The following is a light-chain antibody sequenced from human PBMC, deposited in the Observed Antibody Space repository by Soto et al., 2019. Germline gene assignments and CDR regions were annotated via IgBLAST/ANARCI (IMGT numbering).Light chain of an antibody. V-gene: IGKV3-11*01. J-gene: IGKJ4*01. Sequence: EIVLTQSPATLSLSPGERATLSCRASQSVSSYLAWYQQKPGQAPRLLISDASNRATGIPARFSGSGSGTDFPLTISSLEPEYVAVYYCQHRSNWLTFGGGTKVEIK. CDR3: QHRSNWLT. CDR1: QSVSSY. CDR2: DAS.